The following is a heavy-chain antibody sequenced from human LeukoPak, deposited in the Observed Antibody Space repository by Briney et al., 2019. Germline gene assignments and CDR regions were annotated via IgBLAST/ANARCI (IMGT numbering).Heavy chain of an antibody. CDR2: ISAYNGNT. D-gene: IGHD2-15*01. Sequence: ASVKVSCKASGYTFTSYGISWVRQAPGQGLEWMGWISAYNGNTNYAQKLQGRVTMTTDTSTSTAYTELRSLRSDDMAVYYCARDRVAAKLGGYRRYFDYWGQGTLVTVSS. J-gene: IGHJ4*02. CDR1: GYTFTSYG. V-gene: IGHV1-18*03. CDR3: ARDRVAAKLGGYRRYFDY.